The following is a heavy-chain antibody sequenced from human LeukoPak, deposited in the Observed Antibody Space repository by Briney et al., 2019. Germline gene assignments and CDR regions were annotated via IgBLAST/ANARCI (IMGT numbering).Heavy chain of an antibody. J-gene: IGHJ5*02. Sequence: GGSLRLSCADSGFTFSRYWMHWVGRTPGKGLVWVSCISADGSVTRYADSVKGRFTISRDNTKSTLYLQMHSLRAEDTAVYYCATAGGDGSRMGFDPWGQGTLVTVSS. CDR1: GFTFSRYW. V-gene: IGHV3-74*01. CDR2: ISADGSVT. CDR3: ATAGGDGSRMGFDP. D-gene: IGHD2-15*01.